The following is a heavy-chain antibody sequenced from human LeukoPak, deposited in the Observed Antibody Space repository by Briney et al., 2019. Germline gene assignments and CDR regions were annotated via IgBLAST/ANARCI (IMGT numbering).Heavy chain of an antibody. Sequence: GGSLRLSCAAYGFTSRSYAMNWVRQAPGKGLEWVSGISGSGGNTYSAESLKGRVTISRDNSKNTLYLQMNSLRAEDTAVYYCAKEGRAVAALDYWGQGTLVTVSS. J-gene: IGHJ4*02. CDR1: GFTSRSYA. CDR2: ISGSGGNT. CDR3: AKEGRAVAALDY. D-gene: IGHD6-19*01. V-gene: IGHV3-23*01.